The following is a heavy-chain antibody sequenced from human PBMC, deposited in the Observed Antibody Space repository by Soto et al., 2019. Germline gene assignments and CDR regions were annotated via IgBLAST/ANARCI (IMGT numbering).Heavy chain of an antibody. J-gene: IGHJ4*02. CDR1: GGSISSNNW. CDR3: ARVQAGTIDY. CDR2: IYHTGST. Sequence: SETLSLTCAVSGGSISSNNWWNWVRQPPGKGLEWIGEIYHTGSTNYNPSLKSRVTISVDTSKNQFSLKLSSVTAADTAVYYCARVQAGTIDYWGQGALVTVSS. D-gene: IGHD1-1*01. V-gene: IGHV4-4*02.